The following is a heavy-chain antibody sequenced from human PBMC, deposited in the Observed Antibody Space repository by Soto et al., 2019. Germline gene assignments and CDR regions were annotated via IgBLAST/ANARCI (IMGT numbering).Heavy chain of an antibody. V-gene: IGHV1-18*01. Sequence: QVQLVQSGAEVKKPGASVKVSCKASGYTFTNYGICWVRQAPGQGLEWMGWISAYNGITNYAQNFQGRVTMTTDTSTSTAYMEMRSLRSDDTAVYYCARRLQYGGNSDYWGQGTLVTVSS. J-gene: IGHJ4*02. CDR2: ISAYNGIT. CDR1: GYTFTNYG. CDR3: ARRLQYGGNSDY. D-gene: IGHD4-4*01.